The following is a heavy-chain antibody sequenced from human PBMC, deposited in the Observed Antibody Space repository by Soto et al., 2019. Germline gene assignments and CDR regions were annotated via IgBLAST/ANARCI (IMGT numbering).Heavy chain of an antibody. Sequence: GGSLRLSCAASGFTFSSYSMNWVRQAPGKGLEWVSSISSSSYIYYADSVKGRFTISRDNAKNSLYLQMNSLRAEDTAVYYCARGGSYDYYDSSGYYDAFDIWGQGTMVTVSS. CDR1: GFTFSSYS. CDR3: ARGGSYDYYDSSGYYDAFDI. J-gene: IGHJ3*02. CDR2: ISSSSYI. V-gene: IGHV3-21*01. D-gene: IGHD3-22*01.